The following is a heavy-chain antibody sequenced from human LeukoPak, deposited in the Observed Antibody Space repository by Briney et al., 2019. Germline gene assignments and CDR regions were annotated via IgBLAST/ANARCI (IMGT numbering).Heavy chain of an antibody. Sequence: GSLRLSCAASGLAFSNAWMTWVRQAPGKGLEWVGRIISKTAGGTTDYAAPVKGRFTISRDDSKNTLYLQMNSLKTEDTAVYYCTTREYSEGFYFDYWGQGTLVTVSS. CDR2: IISKTAGGTT. V-gene: IGHV3-15*01. CDR1: GLAFSNAW. CDR3: TTREYSEGFYFDY. J-gene: IGHJ4*02. D-gene: IGHD5-18*01.